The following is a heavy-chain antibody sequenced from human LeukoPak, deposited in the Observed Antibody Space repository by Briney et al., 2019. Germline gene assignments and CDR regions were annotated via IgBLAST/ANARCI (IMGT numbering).Heavy chain of an antibody. J-gene: IGHJ4*02. Sequence: PGGPRSPSWPAPGSTLRNNGMNWVRKAPGKGREGVAVFWYDGSNKYHADSVKGRFTISRDNSENTLYLQMNSLRAEDTAVYYCARESYYGSGDYSFFDYWGQGTLVTVSS. CDR1: GSTLRNNG. CDR3: ARESYYGSGDYSFFDY. CDR2: FWYDGSNK. V-gene: IGHV3-33*01. D-gene: IGHD3-10*01.